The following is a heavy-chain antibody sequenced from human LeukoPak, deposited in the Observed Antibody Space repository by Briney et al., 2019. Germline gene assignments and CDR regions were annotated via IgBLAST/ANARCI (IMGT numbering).Heavy chain of an antibody. V-gene: IGHV1-46*01. J-gene: IGHJ6*02. CDR3: ASPTRGIAAAGTSYYGMDV. CDR2: INPSGGST. CDR1: GYTFTSYY. D-gene: IGHD6-13*01. Sequence: ASVKVSCKASGYTFTSYYMHWVRQAPGQGLEWMGIINPSGGSTSYAQKFQGRVTMTRDTSTSTVYMELSSLRSEDTAVYYCASPTRGIAAAGTSYYGMDVWGQGTTVTVSS.